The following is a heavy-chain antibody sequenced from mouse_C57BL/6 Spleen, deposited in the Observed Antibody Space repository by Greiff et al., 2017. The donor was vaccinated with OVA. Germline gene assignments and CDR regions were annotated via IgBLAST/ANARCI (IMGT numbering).Heavy chain of an antibody. Sequence: EVMLVESGGGLVKPGGSLKLSCAASGFTFSDYGMHWVRQAPEKGLEWVAYISSGSSTIYYADTVKGRFTISRDNAKNTLFLQMTSLRSEDTAMYYCAPDSSYAMDYWGQGTSVTVSS. CDR1: GFTFSDYG. CDR2: ISSGSSTI. J-gene: IGHJ4*01. CDR3: APDSSYAMDY. D-gene: IGHD2-4*01. V-gene: IGHV5-17*01.